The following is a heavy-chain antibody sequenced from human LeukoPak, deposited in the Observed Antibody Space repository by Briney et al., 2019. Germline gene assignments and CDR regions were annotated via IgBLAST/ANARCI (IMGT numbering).Heavy chain of an antibody. CDR3: ARTHCSSTSCYPYFDY. CDR1: GYTFTGYY. D-gene: IGHD2-2*01. J-gene: IGHJ4*02. CDR2: INPNGGGT. Sequence: ASVKVSCKASGYTFTGYYMHWVRQAPGQGLEWMGWINPNGGGTNYAQKFQGRVTMTRDTSITTAYMELSRLGSDDTAVYYCARTHCSSTSCYPYFDYWGQGTLVTVSS. V-gene: IGHV1-2*02.